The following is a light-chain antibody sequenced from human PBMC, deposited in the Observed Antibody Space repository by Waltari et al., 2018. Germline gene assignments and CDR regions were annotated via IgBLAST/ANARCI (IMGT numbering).Light chain of an antibody. CDR3: ASWDDSHYV. CDR2: RNN. CDR1: SSNLGSNY. V-gene: IGLV1-47*01. Sequence: QSVLTQPPPAAGTPGQRVGIPLSGSSSNLGSNYLYWYQQLPGTAPTLLIYRNNQSPSGFPDRFSAYKYGTSASLAISGLRSEDEAVYYCASWDDSHYVFGTGTKVTVL. J-gene: IGLJ1*01.